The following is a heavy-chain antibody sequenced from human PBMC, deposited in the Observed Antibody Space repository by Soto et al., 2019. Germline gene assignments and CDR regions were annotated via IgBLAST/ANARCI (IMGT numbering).Heavy chain of an antibody. CDR1: GGSISSSSYY. Sequence: QLQLQESGPGLVKPSETLSLTCTVSGGSISSSSYYWGWIRQPPGKGLEGIGSIYYSGSTYYNPSLKSRVPISVDTSKNQFSLKLSSVTAADTAVYYCARRGSSSWYGYWGQGTLVTVSS. D-gene: IGHD6-13*01. CDR3: ARRGSSSWYGY. CDR2: IYYSGST. J-gene: IGHJ4*02. V-gene: IGHV4-39*01.